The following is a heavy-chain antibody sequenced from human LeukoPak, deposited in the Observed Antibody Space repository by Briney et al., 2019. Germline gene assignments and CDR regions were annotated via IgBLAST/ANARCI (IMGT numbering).Heavy chain of an antibody. CDR1: GFTFSSYG. CDR2: IWYDGSNK. D-gene: IGHD3-10*01. Sequence: GGSLRLSCAASGFTFSSYGMHWVRQAPGKGLEWVAVIWYDGSNKYYADSVKGRFTISRDNSKNTPYLQMNSLRAEDTAVYYCARDNSRFGDGMDVWGKGTTVTVSS. J-gene: IGHJ6*04. V-gene: IGHV3-33*01. CDR3: ARDNSRFGDGMDV.